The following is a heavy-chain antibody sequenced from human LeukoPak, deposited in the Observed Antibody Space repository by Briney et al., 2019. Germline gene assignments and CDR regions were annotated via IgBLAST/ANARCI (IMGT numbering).Heavy chain of an antibody. CDR3: AKSGIAAVAGSWFDP. V-gene: IGHV3-23*01. J-gene: IGHJ5*02. CDR1: GSTFSSYA. CDR2: ISGSGGST. Sequence: GGSLRLSCAASGSTFSSYAMSWVRQAPGKGLEWVSAISGSGGSTYYADSVKGRFTISRDNSKNTLYLQMNSLRAEDTAVYYCAKSGIAAVAGSWFDPWGQGTLVTVSS. D-gene: IGHD6-19*01.